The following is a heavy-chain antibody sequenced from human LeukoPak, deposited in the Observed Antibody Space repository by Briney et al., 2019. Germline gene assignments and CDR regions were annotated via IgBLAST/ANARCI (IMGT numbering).Heavy chain of an antibody. Sequence: GGSLRLSCAVAGITLSNYGMSWVRQAPGKGLEWVAGISGSGGGTNYADSVKGRFTISRDNPRNTLYLQMNSLRAEDTAVYYCARTRVDTTTFDYFDYWGQGTLVTVSS. V-gene: IGHV3-23*01. CDR2: ISGSGGGT. D-gene: IGHD4-11*01. CDR1: GITLSNYG. J-gene: IGHJ4*02. CDR3: ARTRVDTTTFDYFDY.